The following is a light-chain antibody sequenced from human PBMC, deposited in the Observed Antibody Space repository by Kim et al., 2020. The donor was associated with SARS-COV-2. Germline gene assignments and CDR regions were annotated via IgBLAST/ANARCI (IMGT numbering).Light chain of an antibody. Sequence: DIQLTQSPSFLSASVGDRVTVTCRASQDIRTHLNWYQQKPGKAPELLIYFASILQSGVPSRFSGSGSGTDFTLTIDSLQPEDFATYYCQQSDSAPTFGQGTRLEIK. J-gene: IGKJ5*01. CDR3: QQSDSAPT. CDR1: QDIRTH. CDR2: FAS. V-gene: IGKV1-39*01.